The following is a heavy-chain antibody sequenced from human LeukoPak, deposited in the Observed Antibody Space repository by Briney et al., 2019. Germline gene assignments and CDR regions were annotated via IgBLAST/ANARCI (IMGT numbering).Heavy chain of an antibody. D-gene: IGHD1-1*01. CDR3: AKGQELDDGVFDS. CDR1: GLTFSSLA. Sequence: PGGSLRLSCTASGLTFSSLAMTWVRQAPGKGLEGVSTIRSNGDTTYNADSVKGRFTISRDNSKNTLYLELNSLRVEDTATFYCAKGQELDDGVFDSWGQGTMVTVSS. V-gene: IGHV3-23*01. CDR2: IRSNGDTT. J-gene: IGHJ4*02.